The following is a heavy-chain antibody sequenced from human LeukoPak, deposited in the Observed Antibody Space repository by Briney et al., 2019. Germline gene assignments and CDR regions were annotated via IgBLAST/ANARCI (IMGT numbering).Heavy chain of an antibody. CDR2: ISAYNGNT. CDR3: ASHGGVRLPWYYYGMDV. Sequence: GASVKVSCKASGYTFTSYGISWVRQAPGQGLEWMGWISAYNGNTNYAQKLQGRVTMTTDTSTSTAYMELRSLRSDDTAVCYCASHGGVRLPWYYYGMDVWGQGTTVTVSS. V-gene: IGHV1-18*01. J-gene: IGHJ6*02. CDR1: GYTFTSYG. D-gene: IGHD3-16*01.